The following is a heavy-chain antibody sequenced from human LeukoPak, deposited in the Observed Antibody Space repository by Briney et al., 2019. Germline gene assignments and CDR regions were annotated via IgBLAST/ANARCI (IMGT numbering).Heavy chain of an antibody. J-gene: IGHJ6*03. Sequence: PSETLSLTCAVYGGSFSGYYWSWIRQPPGKGLEWIGRIYTSGSTNYNPSLESRVTMSVDTSKNQFSLKLSSVTAADTAVYYCARDDRLWSPEYYYYYYYMDVWGKGTTVTISS. V-gene: IGHV4-4*07. CDR2: IYTSGST. D-gene: IGHD4/OR15-4a*01. CDR1: GGSFSGYY. CDR3: ARDDRLWSPEYYYYYYYMDV.